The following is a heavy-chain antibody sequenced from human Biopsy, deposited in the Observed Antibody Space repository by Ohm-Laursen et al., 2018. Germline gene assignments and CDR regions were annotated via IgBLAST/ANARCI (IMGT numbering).Heavy chain of an antibody. V-gene: IGHV4-34*01. J-gene: IGHJ6*02. CDR2: INQSGST. Sequence: GTLSLTCAVNGESSSGYFWNRIRQPPGKGLEWIGEINQSGSTKYNPSLKRRATLSADSSNSQFSLRLTSVTAADTAIYYCARGSGYFKLDVWGQGTTVTVSS. D-gene: IGHD5-12*01. CDR1: GESSSGYF. CDR3: ARGSGYFKLDV.